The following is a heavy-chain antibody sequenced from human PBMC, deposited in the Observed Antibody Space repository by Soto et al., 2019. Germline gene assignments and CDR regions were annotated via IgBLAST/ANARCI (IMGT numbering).Heavy chain of an antibody. CDR3: AKGLVGYVFGVQDYHYGMDV. CDR2: IPYDGSNK. D-gene: IGHD2-8*02. J-gene: IGHJ6*01. Sequence: QVQLVESGGGGVQPGTSVRLSCAASGFTFSGYGMHWVRQAPGKGLESVAAIPYDGSNKHYADSEKGRFTISRDNSKNTLYLQMNGLRGEDTAVYHCAKGLVGYVFGVQDYHYGMDVWGHETTVTVSS. V-gene: IGHV3-30*18. CDR1: GFTFSGYG.